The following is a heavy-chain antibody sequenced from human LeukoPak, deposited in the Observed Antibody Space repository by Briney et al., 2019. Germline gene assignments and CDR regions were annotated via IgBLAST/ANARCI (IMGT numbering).Heavy chain of an antibody. Sequence: TSETLSLTCTVSGGSISSSSYYWGWIRQPPGKGLEWIGSLHYSGSTYYNPSLKSRVTISVDTSKNQFSLKLTSVTAADTAVYFCARHSPPKYTYGHNSDYWGQGTLVTVSS. J-gene: IGHJ4*02. CDR3: ARHSPPKYTYGHNSDY. CDR1: GGSISSSSYY. CDR2: LHYSGST. D-gene: IGHD5-18*01. V-gene: IGHV4-39*01.